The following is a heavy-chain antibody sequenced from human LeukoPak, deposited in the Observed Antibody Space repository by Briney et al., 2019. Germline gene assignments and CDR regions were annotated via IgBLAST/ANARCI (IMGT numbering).Heavy chain of an antibody. J-gene: IGHJ6*04. V-gene: IGHV4-34*01. CDR3: ARIAEALDV. CDR2: INHSRST. CDR1: GGSFSGYY. Sequence: PSETLSLTCAVYGGSFSGYYWSWIRQPPGKGLEWIGEINHSRSTNYNTSLKSRVTISVDTSKNQFSLKLSSVTAAHTAMYYCARIAEALDVWGKGTTVTVSS.